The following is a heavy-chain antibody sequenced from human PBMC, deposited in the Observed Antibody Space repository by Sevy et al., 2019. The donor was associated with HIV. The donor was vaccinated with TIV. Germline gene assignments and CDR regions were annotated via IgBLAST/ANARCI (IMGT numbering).Heavy chain of an antibody. J-gene: IGHJ4*02. CDR3: ARVRRYCSSTSCHLSRAHYFDD. D-gene: IGHD2-2*01. CDR2: INWTGGST. Sequence: GGSLRLSCAASGFTFDDYGMSWVRQAPGKGLEWVSGINWTGGSTGYADSVKGRFTISRDNAKNSLYLQMNSLRAEDTALYYCARVRRYCSSTSCHLSRAHYFDDWGQGTLVTVSS. CDR1: GFTFDDYG. V-gene: IGHV3-20*04.